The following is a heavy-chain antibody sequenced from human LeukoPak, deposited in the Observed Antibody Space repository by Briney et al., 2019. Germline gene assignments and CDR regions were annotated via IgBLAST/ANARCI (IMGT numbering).Heavy chain of an antibody. CDR1: GFTFDDYA. V-gene: IGHV3-9*01. J-gene: IGHJ3*02. Sequence: GGSLRLSCAASGFTFDDYAMHWVRQAPGKGLEWVSGISWNSGSIGYADSVKGRFTISRDNAKNSLYLQMNSLRAEDTALYYCADDAFDIWGQGAMVTVSS. CDR3: ADDAFDI. CDR2: ISWNSGSI.